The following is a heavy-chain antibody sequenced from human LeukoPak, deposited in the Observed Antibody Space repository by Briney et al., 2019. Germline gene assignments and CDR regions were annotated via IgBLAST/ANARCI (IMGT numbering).Heavy chain of an antibody. J-gene: IGHJ3*02. CDR1: GYTFTSYG. CDR3: ARVLVEYYYDSSGYYYGDAFDI. V-gene: IGHV1-18*01. CDR2: ISAYNGNT. D-gene: IGHD3-22*01. Sequence: ASVKVSCKASGYTFTSYGISWVRQAPGQGLEWMGWISAYNGNTNYAQKLQGRVTMTTDTSTSTAYMELRSLRSDDTAVYYCARVLVEYYYDSSGYYYGDAFDIWGQGTMVTVSS.